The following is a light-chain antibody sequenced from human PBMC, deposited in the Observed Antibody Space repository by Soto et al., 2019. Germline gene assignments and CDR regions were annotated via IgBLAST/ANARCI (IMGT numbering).Light chain of an antibody. V-gene: IGKV3-15*01. CDR3: QQYNNWPIT. J-gene: IGKJ4*01. CDR2: RAC. CDR1: QSIGSL. Sequence: EVVMTQSPATLSVSPGEGATLSCRASQSIGSLLASYQQRPGQAPRLLIYRACTRVTGVPARFSGSGSGTEFTLTIYSLQSEDLAVSSSQQYNNWPITLGAGTKVEIK.